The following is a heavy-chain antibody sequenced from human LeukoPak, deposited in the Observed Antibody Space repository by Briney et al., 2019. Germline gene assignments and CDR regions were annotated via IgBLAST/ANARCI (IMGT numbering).Heavy chain of an antibody. J-gene: IGHJ4*02. D-gene: IGHD1-26*01. Sequence: PSETLSLTCTVSGGSISSSSYYWGWIRQPPGKGLEWIGSIYYSGSTYYNPSLKSRVTISVDTSKNQFSLKLSSVTAADTAVYYCARQSYWGVVDYWGQGTLVTVSS. CDR1: GGSISSSSYY. V-gene: IGHV4-39*01. CDR2: IYYSGST. CDR3: ARQSYWGVVDY.